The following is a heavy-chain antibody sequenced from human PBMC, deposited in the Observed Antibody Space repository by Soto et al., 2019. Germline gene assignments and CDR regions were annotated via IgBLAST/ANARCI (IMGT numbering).Heavy chain of an antibody. D-gene: IGHD3-22*01. CDR3: ATVSPRSYDSSGYYAFAY. CDR1: GYTLTELS. V-gene: IGHV1-24*01. CDR2: FDPEDGET. J-gene: IGHJ4*02. Sequence: ASVRVSCKVSGYTLTELSMHWVRQAPGKGLEWMGGFDPEDGETIYAQKFQGRVTMTEDTSTDTAYMELSSLRSEDTAVYYCATVSPRSYDSSGYYAFAYGGQGTRVTVPS.